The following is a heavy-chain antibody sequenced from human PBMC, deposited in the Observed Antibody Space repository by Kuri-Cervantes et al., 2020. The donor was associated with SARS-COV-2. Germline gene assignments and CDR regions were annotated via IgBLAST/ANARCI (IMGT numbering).Heavy chain of an antibody. D-gene: IGHD6-19*01. CDR2: ISSSGSTI. CDR1: GFTFSSYA. CDR3: ARVDPPLIDSSGLTGIDY. J-gene: IGHJ4*02. Sequence: LSLTCAASGFTFSSYAMSWVRQAPGKGLEWVSYISSSGSTIYYADSVKGRFTISRDNAKNSLYLQMNSLRAEDTAVYYCARVDPPLIDSSGLTGIDYWGQGTLVTVSS. V-gene: IGHV3-48*03.